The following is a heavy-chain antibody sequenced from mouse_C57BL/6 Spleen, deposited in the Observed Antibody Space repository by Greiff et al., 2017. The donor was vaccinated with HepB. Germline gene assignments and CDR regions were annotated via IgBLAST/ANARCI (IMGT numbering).Heavy chain of an antibody. V-gene: IGHV1-61*01. Sequence: VQLQQPGAELVRPGSSAKLSCKASGYTFTSYWMDWVKRRPGQGLEWIGNIYPSDSETHYNQKFKDKATLTVDKSSSTAYMQLSSLTSEDSAVYYCARSPIYDGPWFAYWCQVTLVTVSA. CDR2: IYPSDSET. CDR3: ARSPIYDGPWFAY. D-gene: IGHD2-3*01. CDR1: GYTFTSYW. J-gene: IGHJ3*01.